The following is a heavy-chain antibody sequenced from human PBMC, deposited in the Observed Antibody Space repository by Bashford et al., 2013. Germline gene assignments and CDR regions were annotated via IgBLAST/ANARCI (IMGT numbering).Heavy chain of an antibody. CDR3: ARTLTDYSSPLHEYYFDY. J-gene: IGHJ4*02. V-gene: IGHV4-4*02. CDR2: IYHSGST. D-gene: IGHD2-15*01. CDR1: GGSISSSNW. Sequence: SSETLSLTCAVSGGSISSSNWWSWVRQPPGKGLEWIGEIYHSGSTNYNPSLKSRVTISVDKSKNQFSLKLSSVTAADTAVYYCARTLTDYSSPLHEYYFDYWAREPWSPSPQ.